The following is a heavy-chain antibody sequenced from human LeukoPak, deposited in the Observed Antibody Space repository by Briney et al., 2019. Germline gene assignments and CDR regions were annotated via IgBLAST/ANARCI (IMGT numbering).Heavy chain of an antibody. V-gene: IGHV4-30-4*08. D-gene: IGHD6-6*01. CDR1: GGSLSSGDYY. J-gene: IGHJ4*02. CDR3: ARSPHYSSSSQFDY. CDR2: IYYSGST. Sequence: PSQTLSLTCTVSGGSLSSGDYYWSWIRQPPGKGLEWIGYIYYSGSTYYNPSLKSRVTISVDTSKNQFSLKLGSVTAADTAVYYCARSPHYSSSSQFDYWGQGTLVTVSS.